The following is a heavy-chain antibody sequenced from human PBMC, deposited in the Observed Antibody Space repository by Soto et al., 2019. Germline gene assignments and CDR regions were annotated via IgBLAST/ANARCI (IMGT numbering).Heavy chain of an antibody. V-gene: IGHV1-2*04. Sequence: ASVKVSCKASGYTFTGYYMHWVRQAPGQGLEWMGWINPNSGGTNYAQKFQGWVTMTRDTSISTAYMELSRLRSDDTAVYYCAGVGSTPQGRMNVCGPGPRITVS. CDR1: GYTFTGYY. J-gene: IGHJ6*02. CDR3: AGVGSTPQGRMNV. D-gene: IGHD2-2*01. CDR2: INPNSGGT.